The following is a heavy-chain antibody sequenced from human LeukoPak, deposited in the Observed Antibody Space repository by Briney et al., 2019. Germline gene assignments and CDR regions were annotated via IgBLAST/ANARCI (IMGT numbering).Heavy chain of an antibody. J-gene: IGHJ5*02. Sequence: GASVKVSCKASGYTFTSYGISWVRQAPGQGLEWMGRIIPILGIANYAQKFQGRVTITADKSTSTAYMELSSLRSEDTAVYYCARSVAAAGWWFDPWGQGTLVTVSS. D-gene: IGHD6-13*01. V-gene: IGHV1-69*04. CDR2: IIPILGIA. CDR1: GYTFTSYG. CDR3: ARSVAAAGWWFDP.